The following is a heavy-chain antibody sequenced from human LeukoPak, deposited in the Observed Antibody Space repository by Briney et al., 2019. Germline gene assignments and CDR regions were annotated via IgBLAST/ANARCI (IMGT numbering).Heavy chain of an antibody. V-gene: IGHV4-39*01. CDR2: IYYSGST. CDR3: ARHDRIIASPLI. J-gene: IGHJ4*02. Sequence: SETLSLTCIVSGGSIISSSYNWGWIRQPPGKGLEWIGSIYYSGSTYYNPSLKSRLTISVDTSKNQFSLKLSSVTAADTAVYYCARHDRIIASPLIWGQGTLVTVSS. D-gene: IGHD6-13*01. CDR1: GGSIISSSYN.